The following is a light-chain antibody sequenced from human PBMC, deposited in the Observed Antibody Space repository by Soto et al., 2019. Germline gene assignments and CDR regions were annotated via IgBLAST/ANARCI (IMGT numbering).Light chain of an antibody. V-gene: IGKV3-20*01. J-gene: IGKJ5*01. CDR1: QSVSSSY. CDR2: GAS. Sequence: EIVLTQSPGTLSLSPGERATLSCRGSQSVSSSYLAWYQQKPGQAPRLLLXGASSRATGIPDRFSGSGSGTDFTLTSSRLEPEDFAVYYGQQYGSSPSGVTFGQGTRLEI. CDR3: QQYGSSPSGVT.